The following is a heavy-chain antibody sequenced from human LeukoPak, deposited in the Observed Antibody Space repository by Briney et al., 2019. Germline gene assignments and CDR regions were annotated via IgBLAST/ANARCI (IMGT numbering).Heavy chain of an antibody. CDR2: FIPLYGTP. CDR1: GGTFSSYA. V-gene: IGHV1-69*01. CDR3: TRGPIGTTHDS. J-gene: IGHJ5*01. D-gene: IGHD1-7*01. Sequence: ASVKVSCKASGGTFSSYAISWVRQAPGQGLEWMGAFIPLYGTPNYAPKFQGRVTITADGSTHTAYMELSNLKSADTALYFCTRGPIGTTHDSWGQGTLVTVSS.